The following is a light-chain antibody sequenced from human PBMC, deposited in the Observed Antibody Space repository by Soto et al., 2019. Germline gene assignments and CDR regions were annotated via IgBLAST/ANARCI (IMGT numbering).Light chain of an antibody. J-gene: IGLJ2*01. V-gene: IGLV2-11*01. CDR3: CSYAGGHVI. CDR1: SSDVGGYNS. Sequence: QSVLTQPRSVSGSPGQSVTISCTGTSSDVGGYNSVSWYQQHPGKAPKLMIYDVSKRPSGVPDRFSGSKSGNTASLTISGLQAEDEADYYCCSYAGGHVIFGGGTKLTVL. CDR2: DVS.